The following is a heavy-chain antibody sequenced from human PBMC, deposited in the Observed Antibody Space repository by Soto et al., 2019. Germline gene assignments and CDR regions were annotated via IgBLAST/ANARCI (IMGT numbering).Heavy chain of an antibody. V-gene: IGHV1-18*01. CDR3: ARYFWTGQLPFYFDQ. J-gene: IGHJ4*02. D-gene: IGHD3-3*01. CDR2: ISAYNGNT. Sequence: QVLLVQSGAEVKKPGASVKVSCKASGYTFNSYGVSWVRQAPGQRLEWMGWISAYNGNTKYSQNLQGRVTMTIDTTTSSAYLKVRSLRSDDTAIYYCARYFWTGQLPFYFDQWGQGTLVTVSS. CDR1: GYTFNSYG.